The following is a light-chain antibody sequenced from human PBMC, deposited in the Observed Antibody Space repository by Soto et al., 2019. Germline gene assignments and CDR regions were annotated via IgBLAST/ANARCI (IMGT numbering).Light chain of an antibody. CDR3: QSYDSSTVV. V-gene: IGLV6-57*04. CDR1: SGSIASNY. Sequence: NFMLTQPHSVSESPGKTVTISCTRSSGSIASNYVQWYQQRPGSAPTTVIYEDNQRPSGVPERCSGSTDGSSNSASLTISGLQTEDEADYYCQSYDSSTVVFGGGTKVTVL. CDR2: EDN. J-gene: IGLJ2*01.